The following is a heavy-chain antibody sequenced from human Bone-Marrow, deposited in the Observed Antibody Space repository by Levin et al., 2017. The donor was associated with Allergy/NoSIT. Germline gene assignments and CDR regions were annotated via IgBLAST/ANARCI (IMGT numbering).Heavy chain of an antibody. CDR3: ARSRGTGTTNYHGMDV. CDR1: GFTFSSYD. D-gene: IGHD1-7*01. V-gene: IGHV3-13*01. Sequence: GGSLRLSCEASGFTFSSYDMQWVRQGTGKGLEWVSGIGTAGYTYYPDSEKGRFTISRDNAKNSVYLQMNNLRAGDTAVYYCARSRGTGTTNYHGMDVWGQGTTVTVSS. CDR2: IGTAGYT. J-gene: IGHJ6*02.